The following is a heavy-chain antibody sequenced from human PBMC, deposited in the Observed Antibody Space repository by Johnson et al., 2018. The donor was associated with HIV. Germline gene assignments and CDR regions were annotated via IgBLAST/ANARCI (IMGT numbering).Heavy chain of an antibody. Sequence: QVQLVESGGGLVQPGGSLRLSCAASGFTLSSYAMNWVRQAPGKGLEWVAVISYDGSYEYHADSVKGRFTISRDNSKSTVFLQMNSLRAEDTAVYYCARCSLAYCGGDCYFDAFDMWGQGTMVTVSS. V-gene: IGHV3-30*04. J-gene: IGHJ3*02. CDR2: ISYDGSYE. D-gene: IGHD2-21*02. CDR3: ARCSLAYCGGDCYFDAFDM. CDR1: GFTLSSYA.